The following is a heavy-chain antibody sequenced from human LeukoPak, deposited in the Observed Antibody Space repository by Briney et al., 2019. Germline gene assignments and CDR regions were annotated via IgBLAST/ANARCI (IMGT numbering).Heavy chain of an antibody. D-gene: IGHD2-2*01. CDR2: ISYDESNK. V-gene: IGHV3-30-3*01. CDR1: GFTFSNYA. CDR3: AREPADIVVVPPFSMVPSYFDY. J-gene: IGHJ4*02. Sequence: GRTLRLSCAASGFTFSNYAIHWVRQAPGKGLEWVAVISYDESNKNYADSVKGRFTISRDNSKNTLYLQMNSLRAEDTAVYYCAREPADIVVVPPFSMVPSYFDYWGQGTLVTVSS.